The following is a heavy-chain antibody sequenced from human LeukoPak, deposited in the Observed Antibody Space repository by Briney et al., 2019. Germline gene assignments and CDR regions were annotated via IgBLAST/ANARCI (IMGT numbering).Heavy chain of an antibody. D-gene: IGHD5-18*01. CDR2: IYTSGST. J-gene: IGHJ3*02. CDR1: GGSLSSYY. CDR3: ASGWIQYAFDI. V-gene: IGHV4-4*07. Sequence: SETLSLTCTVSGGSLSSYYWSWIRQPAGKGLEWIGRIYTSGSTNYNPSLKSRVTMSVDTSKNQFSLKLSSVPAADTAGYYCASGWIQYAFDIWGQGTMVTVSS.